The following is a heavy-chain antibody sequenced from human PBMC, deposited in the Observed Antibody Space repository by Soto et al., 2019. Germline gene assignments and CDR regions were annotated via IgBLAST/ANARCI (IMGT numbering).Heavy chain of an antibody. Sequence: GGSLRHCCAASGFAFIGYVRSWVRQAPGKGLQWVSAVSTSGGSTFNADSVKDRFAISRDNSKNTLYLQMNSLRAEDTAIYYCAKKAGYSGYDPFDYWGQGTLVTVSS. CDR1: GFAFIGYV. CDR2: VSTSGGST. J-gene: IGHJ4*02. D-gene: IGHD5-12*01. CDR3: AKKAGYSGYDPFDY. V-gene: IGHV3-23*01.